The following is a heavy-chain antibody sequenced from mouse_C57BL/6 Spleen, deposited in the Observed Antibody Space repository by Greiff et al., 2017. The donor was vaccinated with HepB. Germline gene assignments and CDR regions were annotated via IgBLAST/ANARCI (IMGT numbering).Heavy chain of an antibody. V-gene: IGHV1-39*01. CDR1: GYSFTDYN. CDR3: ARRNHYGNFFYAMDY. J-gene: IGHJ4*01. Sequence: EVKLMESGPELVKPGASVKISCKASGYSFTDYNMNWVKQSNGKSLEWIGVINPNYGTTSYNQKFKGKATLTVDQSSSTAYMQLNSLTSEDSAVYYCARRNHYGNFFYAMDYWGQGTSVTVSS. CDR2: INPNYGTT. D-gene: IGHD2-1*01.